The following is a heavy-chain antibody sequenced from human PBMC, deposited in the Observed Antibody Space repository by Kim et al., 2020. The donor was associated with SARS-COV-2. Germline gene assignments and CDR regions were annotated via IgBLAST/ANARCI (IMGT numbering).Heavy chain of an antibody. D-gene: IGHD5-18*01. CDR1: GGSISSSSYY. CDR3: ARLEAYGYSYGQGYYFDY. CDR2: IYYSGST. Sequence: SETLSLTCTVSGGSISSSSYYWGWIRQPPGKGLEWIGSIYYSGSTYYNPSLKSRVTISVDTSKNQFSLKLSSVTAADTAVYYCARLEAYGYSYGQGYYFDYWGQGTLVTVSS. V-gene: IGHV4-39*01. J-gene: IGHJ4*02.